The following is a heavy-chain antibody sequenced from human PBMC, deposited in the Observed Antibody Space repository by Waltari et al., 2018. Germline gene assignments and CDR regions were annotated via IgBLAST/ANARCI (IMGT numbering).Heavy chain of an antibody. V-gene: IGHV4-59*01. J-gene: IGHJ4*02. CDR2: IYYSGST. D-gene: IGHD3-16*02. CDR1: GGSISSYY. Sequence: QVQLQESGPGLVKPSETLSLTCTVSGGSISSYYWSWIRQPPGKGLEWLGYIYYSGSTNNNPSLKSGVNISVDTSKNQFSLKLSSVTAADTAVYYCASSHSTYYDYVWGSYRPIPYYFDYWGQGTLVTVSS. CDR3: ASSHSTYYDYVWGSYRPIPYYFDY.